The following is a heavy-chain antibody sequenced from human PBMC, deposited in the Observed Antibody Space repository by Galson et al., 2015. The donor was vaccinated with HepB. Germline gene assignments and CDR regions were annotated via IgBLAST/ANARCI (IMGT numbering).Heavy chain of an antibody. CDR3: ASEGRDDYNLYFAY. Sequence: SLRLSCAASGFTFSSYVMNWVRQAPGKGLEWVSVINRGATTTNYADSVKGRFTISRDNSKNTLYLLMNSLRPEDTAVYYCASEGRDDYNLYFAYWGQGALVTVSS. V-gene: IGHV3-23*01. D-gene: IGHD5-24*01. CDR1: GFTFSSYV. J-gene: IGHJ4*02. CDR2: INRGATTT.